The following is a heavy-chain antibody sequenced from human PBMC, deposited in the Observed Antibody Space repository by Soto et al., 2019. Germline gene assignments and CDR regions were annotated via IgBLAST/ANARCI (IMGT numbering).Heavy chain of an antibody. CDR2: LSYAGDT. D-gene: IGHD3-10*01. CDR1: GFTLSTYD. CDR3: AKGAHSESGYYYRDV. J-gene: IGHJ6*03. V-gene: IGHV3-13*01. Sequence: EVQLVESGGGLVQPGGSLRLSCAASGFTLSTYDMHWVRQATGKGLEWVAGLSYAGDTYSPGSVKGRFTVSRESAKNSLYLQMNSLTAGDTAVYYCAKGAHSESGYYYRDVVGKGTTVTVSS.